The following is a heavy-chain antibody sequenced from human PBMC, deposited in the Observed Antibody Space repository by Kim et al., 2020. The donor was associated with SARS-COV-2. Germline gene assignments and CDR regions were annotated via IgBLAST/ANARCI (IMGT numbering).Heavy chain of an antibody. CDR1: GFTFSNAW. CDR3: TTCPLSSSWHYYYYGMDV. Sequence: GGSLRLSCAASGFTFSNAWMSWVRQAPGKGLEWVGRIKSKTDGGTTDYAAPVKGRFTISRDDSKNTLYLQMNSLKTEDTAVYYCTTCPLSSSWHYYYYGMDVWGQGTTVTVSS. D-gene: IGHD6-13*01. J-gene: IGHJ6*02. V-gene: IGHV3-15*01. CDR2: IKSKTDGGTT.